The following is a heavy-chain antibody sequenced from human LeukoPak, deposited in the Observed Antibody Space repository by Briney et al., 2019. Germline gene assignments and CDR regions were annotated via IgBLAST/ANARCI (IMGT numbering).Heavy chain of an antibody. V-gene: IGHV3-21*01. CDR3: ARDPYYYDSSGYYY. J-gene: IGHJ4*02. Sequence: PGGSLRLSCAASGFTFSSYSMDWVRQAPGKGLEWVSSISSSSSYIYYADSVKGRFTISRDNAKNSLYLQMNSLRAEDTAVYYCARDPYYYDSSGYYYWGQGTLVTVSS. D-gene: IGHD3-22*01. CDR1: GFTFSSYS. CDR2: ISSSSSYI.